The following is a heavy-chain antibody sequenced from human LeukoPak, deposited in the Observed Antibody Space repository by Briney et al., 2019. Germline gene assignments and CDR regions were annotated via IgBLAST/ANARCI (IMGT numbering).Heavy chain of an antibody. CDR3: ARRGQAYDSSGYFFDF. D-gene: IGHD3-22*01. Sequence: SSETLSLTCTVSGGSISSGDYYWSWIRQPPGKGLEWIAYIFYSGSTYYNPSLKSRVIISLDTSKNQFSLKLSSVTAADTAAYYCARRGQAYDSSGYFFDFWGQGTLVTVSS. CDR1: GGSISSGDYY. J-gene: IGHJ4*01. V-gene: IGHV4-30-4*01. CDR2: IFYSGST.